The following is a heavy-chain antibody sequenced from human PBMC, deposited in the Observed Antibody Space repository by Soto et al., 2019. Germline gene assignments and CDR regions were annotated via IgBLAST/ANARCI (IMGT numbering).Heavy chain of an antibody. CDR3: AKVPSGSSSFFSYFDY. J-gene: IGHJ4*02. CDR1: GFNFSSYG. Sequence: GGSMRLSCAASGFNFSSYGMHWVRQAQGKGLEWVAVISYDGSNKYYADSVKGRFTISRDNSKNTLYLQMNSLRAEDTAVYYCAKVPSGSSSFFSYFDYWGQGTLVTVSS. CDR2: ISYDGSNK. D-gene: IGHD6-6*01. V-gene: IGHV3-30*18.